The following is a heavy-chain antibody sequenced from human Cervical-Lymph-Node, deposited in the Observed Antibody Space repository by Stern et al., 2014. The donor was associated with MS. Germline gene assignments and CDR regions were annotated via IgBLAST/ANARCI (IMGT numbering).Heavy chain of an antibody. D-gene: IGHD2-2*01. CDR2: ITPLFGTT. J-gene: IGHJ5*02. CDR1: GDTFISYS. CDR3: ARGGVVPADTTWFDP. Sequence: VQLVQSGAEVKKPGSSVKVSCKASGDTFISYSFSWVRQAPGQGLEWMGGITPLFGTTVYAQQLQGRVTITADESTSTVYMELTSLTSGDTAVYYCARGGVVPADTTWFDPWGQGTLVTVSS. V-gene: IGHV1-69*01.